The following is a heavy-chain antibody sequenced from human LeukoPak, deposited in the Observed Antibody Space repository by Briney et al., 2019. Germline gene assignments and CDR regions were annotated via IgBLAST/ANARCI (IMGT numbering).Heavy chain of an antibody. J-gene: IGHJ6*03. Sequence: SETLSLTCTVSGGSISSSSYYWGWIRQPPGKGLEWIGSIYYSGSTYYNPSLKSRVTVSVDTSKNQFSLKLNSVTAADTAVYYCARVRIVGPNSPYNYYMDVWGKGTTVIVSS. V-gene: IGHV4-39*01. CDR3: ARVRIVGPNSPYNYYMDV. D-gene: IGHD1-26*01. CDR1: GGSISSSSYY. CDR2: IYYSGST.